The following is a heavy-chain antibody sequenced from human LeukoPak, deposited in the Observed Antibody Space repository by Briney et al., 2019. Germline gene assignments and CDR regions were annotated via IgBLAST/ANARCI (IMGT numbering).Heavy chain of an antibody. D-gene: IGHD3-16*01. Sequence: SGGSLRLSCAASGFTFSNYWMHWVRQAPGKGLVWVSRIKSDGSRTDYADSVKGRFTISRDNAKNSLYLQMNSLRAEDTAMYYCARHIPRGNNFFDYWGQGTLVTVSS. V-gene: IGHV3-74*01. J-gene: IGHJ4*02. CDR2: IKSDGSRT. CDR3: ARHIPRGNNFFDY. CDR1: GFTFSNYW.